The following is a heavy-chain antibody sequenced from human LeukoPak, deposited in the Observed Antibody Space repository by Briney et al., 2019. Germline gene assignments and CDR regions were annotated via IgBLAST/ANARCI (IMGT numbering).Heavy chain of an antibody. Sequence: GASVKVSCKASGYTFTDYYIHWVRQAPGQGLEWMGWINPNSGDTNYAQKFQGRVTMTRDTSLSTTYMELTSDDTAVYYCARDLKGGRFPKNWLDPWGQGTLVTVSS. D-gene: IGHD3-3*01. CDR3: ARDLKGGRFPKNWLDP. J-gene: IGHJ5*02. CDR2: INPNSGDT. V-gene: IGHV1-2*02. CDR1: GYTFTDYY.